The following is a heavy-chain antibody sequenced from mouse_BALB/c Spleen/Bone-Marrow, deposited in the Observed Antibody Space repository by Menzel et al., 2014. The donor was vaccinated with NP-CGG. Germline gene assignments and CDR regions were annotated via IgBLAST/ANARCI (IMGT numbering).Heavy chain of an antibody. CDR3: ARQEFAIYWYFDV. V-gene: IGHV14-3*02. CDR2: IDPANGST. J-gene: IGHJ1*01. CDR1: GFNIKDTY. D-gene: IGHD1-3*01. Sequence: EVQLQQSGAELVKPGASVKLSCSASGFNIKDTYMHWVKQRPEQGLEWIGGIDPANGSTKYGPKFQDKATITADTSSNTVDLQLSSLTFEDTAVYYCARQEFAIYWYFDVWGAGTTVTVSS.